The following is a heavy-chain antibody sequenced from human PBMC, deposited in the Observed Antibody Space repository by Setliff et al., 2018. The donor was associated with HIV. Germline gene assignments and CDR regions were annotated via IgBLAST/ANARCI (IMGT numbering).Heavy chain of an antibody. CDR3: ARHSGLGGYYSPFDY. V-gene: IGHV4-39*01. CDR2: IHSSGST. D-gene: IGHD3-22*01. CDR1: GVSISSSSYF. J-gene: IGHJ4*02. Sequence: PSETLSLTCAVSGVSISSSSYFWSWIRQPPGKGLEWIGNIHSSGSTNYNPSLKSRVTISVDTSKNQFSLKLSSVTAADTTVYYCARHSGLGGYYSPFDYWGPGTLVTVSS.